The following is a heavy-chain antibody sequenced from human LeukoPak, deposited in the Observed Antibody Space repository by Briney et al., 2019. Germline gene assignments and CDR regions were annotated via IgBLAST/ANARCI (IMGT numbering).Heavy chain of an antibody. D-gene: IGHD6-13*01. CDR3: ARDQGREYSSSWYDF. CDR1: GASLSSYY. Sequence: SETLSLTCTVSGASLSSYYWSWIRQPPGKGLEWIGYIYSSGSTNYNPSLKSRVTMSVDTSKNQFSLKLISVTAADTALYYCARDQGREYSSSWYDFWGQGTLVTVSS. CDR2: IYSSGST. J-gene: IGHJ5*01. V-gene: IGHV4-59*01.